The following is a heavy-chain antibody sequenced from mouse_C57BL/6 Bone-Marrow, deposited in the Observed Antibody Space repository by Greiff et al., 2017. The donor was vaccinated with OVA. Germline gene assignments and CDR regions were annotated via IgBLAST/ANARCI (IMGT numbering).Heavy chain of an antibody. Sequence: QVQLQQSGAELVRPGASVKLSCKASGYTFTDYYINWVKQRPGQGLEWIARIYPGSGNTYYNEKFKGKATLTAEKSSSTAYMQLSSLTSEDSAFYFCARPGGYYSFDYWGQGTTLTVSS. CDR2: IYPGSGNT. D-gene: IGHD2-3*01. CDR1: GYTFTDYY. CDR3: ARPGGYYSFDY. J-gene: IGHJ2*01. V-gene: IGHV1-76*01.